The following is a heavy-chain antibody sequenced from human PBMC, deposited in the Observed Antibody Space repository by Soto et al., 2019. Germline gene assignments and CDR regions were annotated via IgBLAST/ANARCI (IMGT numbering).Heavy chain of an antibody. V-gene: IGHV3-74*01. CDR3: ARSIAYQRNYYDSSGYYVDY. J-gene: IGHJ4*02. Sequence: GGSLRLSCAASGFTFSSYWMHWVRQAPGKGLVWVSRINSDGSSTSYADSVKGRFTISRDNAKNTLYLQMNSLRAEDTAVYYCARSIAYQRNYYDSSGYYVDYWGQGTLVTVSS. CDR1: GFTFSSYW. D-gene: IGHD3-22*01. CDR2: INSDGSST.